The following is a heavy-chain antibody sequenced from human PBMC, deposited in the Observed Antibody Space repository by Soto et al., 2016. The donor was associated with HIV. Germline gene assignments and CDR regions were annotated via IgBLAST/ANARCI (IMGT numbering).Heavy chain of an antibody. V-gene: IGHV3-74*01. CDR3: ASGGVPYIWGSYRHDY. J-gene: IGHJ4*02. CDR1: GFTFSSYW. CDR2: INSDGSST. Sequence: EVQLAESGGGLVQPGGSLRLSCAASGFTFSSYWMYWVRQAPGKGLVWVSLINSDGSSTSYADSVKGRFTISRDNAKNTLYLQMNSLRAEDTAVYYCASGGVPYIWGSYRHDYWGQGTLVTVSS. D-gene: IGHD3-16*02.